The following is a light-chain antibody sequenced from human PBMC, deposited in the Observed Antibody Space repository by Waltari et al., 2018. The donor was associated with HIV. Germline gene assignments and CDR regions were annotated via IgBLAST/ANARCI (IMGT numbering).Light chain of an antibody. CDR1: RSDVGGYNY. CDR3: SSYAGSSNVV. V-gene: IGLV2-8*01. Sequence: QSALTQPPSASGSPGQSVTISCTGTRSDVGGYNYVSCYQQHPGKAPKLMIYEVSKRPSGVPDRFSGSKSGNTASLTVSGLQAEDEADYYCSSYAGSSNVVFGGGTKLTVL. CDR2: EVS. J-gene: IGLJ2*01.